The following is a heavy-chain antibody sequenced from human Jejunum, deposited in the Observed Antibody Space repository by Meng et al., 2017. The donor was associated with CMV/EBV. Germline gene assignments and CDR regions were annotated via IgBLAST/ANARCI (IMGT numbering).Heavy chain of an antibody. J-gene: IGHJ4*01. D-gene: IGHD1-26*01. CDR2: INNDGSDT. Sequence: GRLGESGGGLVQPGGSLRLSCAASGFTFSSYGMNWVRQVPGKGLEWVSLINNDGSDTIYADSVKGRFTISRGNAENTLYLQMTSLRAEDTAIYYCAKDIFRWAFDYWGHGNLVTVSS. V-gene: IGHV3-74*01. CDR1: GFTFSSYG. CDR3: AKDIFRWAFDY.